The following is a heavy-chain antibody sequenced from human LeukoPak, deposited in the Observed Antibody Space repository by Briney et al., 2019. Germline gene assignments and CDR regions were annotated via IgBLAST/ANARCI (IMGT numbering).Heavy chain of an antibody. V-gene: IGHV3-9*01. CDR3: AKVPGGYCSSTSCYWPI. CDR2: ISGNSVNI. CDR1: GFTFDDYA. J-gene: IGHJ3*02. Sequence: GGSLRLSCAASGFTFDDYALHWVRQAPGKGLEWVSGISGNSVNIDYADSVKGRFTISRDNAKNSLYLQMNSLRAEDTALYYCAKVPGGYCSSTSCYWPIWGQGTMVTVSS. D-gene: IGHD2-2*01.